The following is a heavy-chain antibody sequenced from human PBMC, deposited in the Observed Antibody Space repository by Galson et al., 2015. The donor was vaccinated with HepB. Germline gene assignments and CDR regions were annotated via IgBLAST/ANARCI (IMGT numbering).Heavy chain of an antibody. V-gene: IGHV1-18*04. CDR2: ISAYNGNT. D-gene: IGHD4-17*01. CDR1: GYTFTSYG. Sequence: SVKVSCKASGYTFTSYGISWVRQAPRQGLEWMGWISAYNGNTNYAQKLQGRVTMTTDTSTSTAYMELRSLRSDDTAVYYCARGYANQDTVTTFDDAFDIWGQGTMVTASS. J-gene: IGHJ3*02. CDR3: ARGYANQDTVTTFDDAFDI.